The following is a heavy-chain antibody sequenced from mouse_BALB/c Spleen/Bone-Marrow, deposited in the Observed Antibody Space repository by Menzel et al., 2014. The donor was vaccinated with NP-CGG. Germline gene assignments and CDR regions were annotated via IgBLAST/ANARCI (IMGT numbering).Heavy chain of an antibody. D-gene: IGHD2-3*01. V-gene: IGHV1-69*02. CDR3: ARSHGYYPYWYFDV. CDR1: GYTFTSYW. J-gene: IGHJ1*01. CDR2: IDPSDSEP. Sequence: VKLQEPGAELVKPGAPVKLSCKASGYTFTSYWMNWVKQRPGRGLEWIGRIDPSDSEPHYNQKFKDKATLTVDKSSSTAYIQLSSLTSEDSAVYYCARSHGYYPYWYFDVWGAGTTVTVSS.